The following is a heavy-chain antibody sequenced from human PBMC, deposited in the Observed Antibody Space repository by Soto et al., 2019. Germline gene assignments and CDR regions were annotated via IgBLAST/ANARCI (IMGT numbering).Heavy chain of an antibody. D-gene: IGHD3-10*01. V-gene: IGHV3-30*18. J-gene: IGHJ6*02. CDR1: GLTFSSYG. Sequence: GGSLRLSCAASGLTFSSYGMHWVRQAPGKGLEWVAVISYDGSNKYYADSVKGRFTISRDNSKNTLYLQMNSLRAEDTAVYYCAKDGVPPRGYYYYGMDVWGQGTTVTVSS. CDR3: AKDGVPPRGYYYYGMDV. CDR2: ISYDGSNK.